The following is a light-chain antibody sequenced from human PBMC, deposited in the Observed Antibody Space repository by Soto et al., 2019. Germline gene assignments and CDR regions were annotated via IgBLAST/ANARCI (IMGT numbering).Light chain of an antibody. V-gene: IGKV3-15*01. CDR3: QQYNNWPLT. CDR2: GAS. Sequence: EIVMTQSPATLSLSPGERPTLSCRASQSFSSNLAWYQQKPGQAPRLFIYGASTRATGIPARFSGSGSGTEFTLTISSLQSEDFAVYYCQQYNNWPLTFGGGTKVEIK. J-gene: IGKJ4*01. CDR1: QSFSSN.